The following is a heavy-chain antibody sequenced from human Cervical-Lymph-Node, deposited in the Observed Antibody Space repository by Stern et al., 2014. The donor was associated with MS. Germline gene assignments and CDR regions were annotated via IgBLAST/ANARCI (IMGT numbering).Heavy chain of an antibody. CDR3: ARVYSGYDWFDY. J-gene: IGHJ4*02. D-gene: IGHD5-12*01. Sequence: QVQLQESGPGLVKPSGTLSLTCAVSGGSISDTNWWSWVRQTPGMGLEWIGEIYHSGTANFSPSLESRVTMSVDKSKNQFSLELKSVTAADTAVYYCARVYSGYDWFDYWGQGTPVTVSS. V-gene: IGHV4-4*02. CDR2: IYHSGTA. CDR1: GGSISDTNW.